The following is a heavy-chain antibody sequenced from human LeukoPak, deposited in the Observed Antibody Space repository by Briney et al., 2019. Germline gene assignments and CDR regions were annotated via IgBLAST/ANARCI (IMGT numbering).Heavy chain of an antibody. J-gene: IGHJ4*02. CDR2: IWYDGSNK. CDR1: GFTFSTYG. CDR3: EREQQLETFDY. D-gene: IGHD6-13*01. Sequence: PGGSLRLSCAASGFTFSTYGMHWVRQAPGKGLEWVAVIWYDGSNKYYADSVKGRFTISRDNSKNTLYLQMNSLRAEDTAVYYCEREQQLETFDYWGQGTLVTVSS. V-gene: IGHV3-33*08.